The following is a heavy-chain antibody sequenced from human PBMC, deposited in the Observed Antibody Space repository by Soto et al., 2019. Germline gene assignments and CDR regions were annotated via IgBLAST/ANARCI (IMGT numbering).Heavy chain of an antibody. CDR1: GYTFTTHG. Sequence: QVQLVQSGAEVKKPGASVKVSCKASGYTFTTHGISWVRQVPGQGLEWMGWVRGDNGHTNYAQSLQGRVTMTTDTPRNTAYMELRSLRSDDTAVYYCARDLGYCRSGTCYREWFDPWGQGTLVTVSS. V-gene: IGHV1-18*01. D-gene: IGHD2-15*01. J-gene: IGHJ5*02. CDR2: VRGDNGHT. CDR3: ARDLGYCRSGTCYREWFDP.